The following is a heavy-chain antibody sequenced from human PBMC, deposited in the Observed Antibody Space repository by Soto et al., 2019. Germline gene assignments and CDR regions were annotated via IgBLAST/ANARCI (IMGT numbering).Heavy chain of an antibody. D-gene: IGHD4-4*01. CDR2: ISSSGSTI. CDR3: ARESTRRWLQYDAFDI. J-gene: IGHJ3*02. V-gene: IGHV3-21*04. Sequence: EVQLVESGGGLVKPGGSLRLSCAASGFTFSSYSMNWVRQAPGKGLEWVSSISSSGSTIYYADSVKGRFTISRDNAKNSLYLQMNRLRAEDTAVYYCARESTRRWLQYDAFDIWGQGTMVAVSS. CDR1: GFTFSSYS.